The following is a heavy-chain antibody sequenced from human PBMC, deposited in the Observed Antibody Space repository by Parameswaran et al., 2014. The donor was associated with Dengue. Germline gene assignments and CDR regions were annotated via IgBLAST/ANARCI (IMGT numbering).Heavy chain of an antibody. CDR3: ARGYYGMEL. CDR2: ISGSGGST. V-gene: IGHV3-23*01. J-gene: IGHJ6*02. Sequence: LKISCAASGFTFSSYAMSWVRQAPGKGLEWVSAISGSGGSTYYADSVKGRFTISRDNSKNTLYLQADSLRVEDTATYYCARGYYGMELWGQGTTVTVSS. CDR1: GFTFSSYA.